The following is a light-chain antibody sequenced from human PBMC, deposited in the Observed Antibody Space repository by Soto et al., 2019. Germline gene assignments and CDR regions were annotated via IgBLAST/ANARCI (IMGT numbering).Light chain of an antibody. CDR3: QKYDSAPHT. Sequence: DIKMTQSPSSLSATVGARVTITCPAGQAISKYLAWYHQKSGEVPKLLIYAASTLQTGVPSRFSGSGSGTDFTLSISSLQTEDVATYYCQKYDSAPHTVGHGTKVHVK. CDR2: AAS. V-gene: IGKV1-27*01. J-gene: IGKJ3*01. CDR1: QAISKY.